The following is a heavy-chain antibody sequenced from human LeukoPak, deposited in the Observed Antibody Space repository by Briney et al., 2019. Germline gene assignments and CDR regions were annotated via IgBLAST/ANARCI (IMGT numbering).Heavy chain of an antibody. V-gene: IGHV3-30-3*01. Sequence: GGSLRLSCAASGFTLSSQNMHWVRQAPGRGLEWVAVMSADGTTKYYADSVKGRITISRDNSRNTLYLQMNSLRAEDTAVYSCARDLPFYDNSVYDTAWGQGTLVTVSS. D-gene: IGHD3-22*01. CDR1: GFTLSSQN. J-gene: IGHJ4*02. CDR3: ARDLPFYDNSVYDTA. CDR2: MSADGTTK.